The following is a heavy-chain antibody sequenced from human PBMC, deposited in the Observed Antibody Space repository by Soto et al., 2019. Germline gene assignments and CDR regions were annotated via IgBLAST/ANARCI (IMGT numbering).Heavy chain of an antibody. V-gene: IGHV2-5*02. D-gene: IGHD3-16*01. CDR3: ARWFYTYTGYFDY. Sequence: QITLKESGPTLVKPTQTLTLTCTFSGFSFGTTGVGVGWIRQPPGKALEWLAHIYWDDDKRYSPSRKTKLTITKYTSKNHVVRTMTNMDLKDTATYSCARWFYTYTGYFDYWGQGTLVTVSS. J-gene: IGHJ4*02. CDR1: GFSFGTTGVG. CDR2: IYWDDDK.